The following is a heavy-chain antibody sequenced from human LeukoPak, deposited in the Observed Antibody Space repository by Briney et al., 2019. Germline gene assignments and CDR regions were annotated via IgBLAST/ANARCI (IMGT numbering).Heavy chain of an antibody. Sequence: ASVKVSCKASGYTFTSYYIHWGRQAPGQGLEWMGIINPSGGSTSYAQKFQGRVTITRDTSTSTVYMELSSLRSEDTAVYYCARGRRPYYFDYWGQGTLVTVSS. CDR1: GYTFTSYY. CDR2: INPSGGST. CDR3: ARGRRPYYFDY. J-gene: IGHJ4*02. V-gene: IGHV1-46*01.